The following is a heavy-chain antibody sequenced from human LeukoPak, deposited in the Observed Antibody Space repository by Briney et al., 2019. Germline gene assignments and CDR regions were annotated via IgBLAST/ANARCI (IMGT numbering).Heavy chain of an antibody. D-gene: IGHD3-10*01. V-gene: IGHV4-34*01. CDR1: GGSFSGYY. CDR3: ARVIYYGSGSYYNFDY. J-gene: IGHJ4*02. CDR2: INHSGST. Sequence: PSETLSLTCAVYGGSFSGYYWSWIRQPPGKGLEWIGEINHSGSTNYNPSLKSRVTISVDTSKNQFSPKLSSVTAADTAVYYCARVIYYGSGSYYNFDYWGQGTLVTVSS.